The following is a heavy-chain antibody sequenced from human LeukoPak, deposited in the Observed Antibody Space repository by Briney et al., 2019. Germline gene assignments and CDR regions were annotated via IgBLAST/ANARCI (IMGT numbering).Heavy chain of an antibody. V-gene: IGHV3-11*06. CDR3: ARSDIGATEIDY. J-gene: IGHJ4*02. D-gene: IGHD6-13*01. CDR1: GFTFSDYF. CDR2: ISGRGNYV. Sequence: KSGGSLRLSCAASGFTFSDYFMSWVRQAPGKGLEWLSYISGRGNYVDYAESLKGRITISRDNAKNSLYLQMNSLRAEDTAVYYCARSDIGATEIDYWGQGTLVTVSS.